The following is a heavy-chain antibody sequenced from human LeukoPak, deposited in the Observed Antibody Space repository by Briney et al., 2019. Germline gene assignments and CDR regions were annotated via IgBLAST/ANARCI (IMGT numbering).Heavy chain of an antibody. Sequence: GGSLRLSCAASGFTFSSYAMHWVRQAPGKGLEWVAVISYDGSNKYYADSVKGRFTISRDNSKNTLYQQMNSLRAEDTAVYYCAREQKGELDYGDYPWGVDAFDIWGQGTMVTVSS. J-gene: IGHJ3*02. CDR2: ISYDGSNK. V-gene: IGHV3-30*04. D-gene: IGHD4-17*01. CDR3: AREQKGELDYGDYPWGVDAFDI. CDR1: GFTFSSYA.